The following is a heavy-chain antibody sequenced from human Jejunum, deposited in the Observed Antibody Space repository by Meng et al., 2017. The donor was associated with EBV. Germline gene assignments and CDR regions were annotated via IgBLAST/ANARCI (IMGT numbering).Heavy chain of an antibody. V-gene: IGHV1-69*06. J-gene: IGHJ4*02. CDR3: ARSFGGVVADYIDY. CDR2: VIPIFATA. D-gene: IGHD3-16*02. Sequence: QVPLVKSGAEVKKPGSSVKVSCKASGGTFSNYAFSWVRQAPGQGLEWMGGVIPIFATANYAQKFQGRVTITADKSTSTAYMELRSLRSEDTAVYYCARSFGGVVADYIDYWGQGTLVTVSS. CDR1: GGTFSNYA.